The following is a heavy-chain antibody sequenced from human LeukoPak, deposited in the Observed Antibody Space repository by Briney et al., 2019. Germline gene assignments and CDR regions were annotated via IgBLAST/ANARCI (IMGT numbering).Heavy chain of an antibody. V-gene: IGHV1-2*02. D-gene: IGHD3-10*01. J-gene: IGHJ3*02. CDR2: ISPNSGGT. CDR1: GYTFTGYY. Sequence: EASVKVSFKASGYTFTGYYMHWVRLAPGQGLEWMGWISPNSGGTNYAQKFQGRVTMTRDTSISTAYMEVSRLRSDDTAIYYCARESLVRLTSGFDIWGQGTMVTVCS. CDR3: ARESLVRLTSGFDI.